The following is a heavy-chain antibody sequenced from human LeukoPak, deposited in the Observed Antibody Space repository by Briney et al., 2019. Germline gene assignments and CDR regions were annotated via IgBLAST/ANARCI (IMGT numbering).Heavy chain of an antibody. D-gene: IGHD6-19*01. CDR1: GYPFTGYY. CDR2: INPNSGGT. J-gene: IGHJ4*02. V-gene: IGHV1-2*02. Sequence: ASVKVSCKASGYPFTGYYMHWVRQAPGQGLEWMGWINPNSGGTNYAQKFQGRVTMTRDTSISTAYMELSRLRSDDTAVYYCARGAWQWLVQGYFDYWGQGTLVTVSS. CDR3: ARGAWQWLVQGYFDY.